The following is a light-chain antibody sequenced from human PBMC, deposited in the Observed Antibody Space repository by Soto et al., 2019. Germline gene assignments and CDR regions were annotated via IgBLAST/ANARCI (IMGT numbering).Light chain of an antibody. CDR3: AASDYRLHAGV. J-gene: IGLJ3*02. CDR2: TDN. CDR1: NSNIGSHT. Sequence: QSVLTQPPSASGTPGQRVTISCSGSNSNIGSHTVNWYQQLPGTAPKLLIYTDNQRPSGVPDRFSDSKSGTSASLAISGHQSEDEADGSCAASDYRLHAGVFVRGTTLTVL. V-gene: IGLV1-44*01.